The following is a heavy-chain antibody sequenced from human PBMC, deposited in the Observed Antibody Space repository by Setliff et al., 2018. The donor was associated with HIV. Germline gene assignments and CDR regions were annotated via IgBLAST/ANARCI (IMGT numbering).Heavy chain of an antibody. V-gene: IGHV1-8*02. J-gene: IGHJ4*02. D-gene: IGHD3-22*01. CDR2: MNPNSGNT. CDR1: GYTFTSSD. Sequence: GASVKVSCKASGYTFTSSDINWVRQATGQGLEWMGWMNPNSGNTGYAQKFQGRVTMTRDTSIRTAYMELSSLRSEDTAVYYCATGRDSSGYYFLADYWGRGTLVTVSS. CDR3: ATGRDSSGYYFLADY.